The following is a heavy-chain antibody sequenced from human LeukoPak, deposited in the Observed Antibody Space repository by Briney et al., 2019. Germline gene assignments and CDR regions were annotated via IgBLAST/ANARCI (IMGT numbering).Heavy chain of an antibody. CDR1: DGSISISSYY. CDR3: ARSDFYAFDN. CDR2: IYYSGST. Sequence: SETLSLTCIVSDGSISISSYYWGWIRQPPGKGLEWIGTIYYSGSTYYNPSLRSRLTISADTSKNQFSLKLTSVTAADTAVYYCARSDFYAFDNWGQGTLVTVSS. V-gene: IGHV4-39*01. J-gene: IGHJ4*02. D-gene: IGHD2/OR15-2a*01.